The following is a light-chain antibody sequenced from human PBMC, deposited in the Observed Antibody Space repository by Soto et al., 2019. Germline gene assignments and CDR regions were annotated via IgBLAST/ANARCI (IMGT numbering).Light chain of an antibody. CDR1: QDINNY. V-gene: IGKV1-33*01. J-gene: IGKJ4*01. CDR3: QQYDNLPLT. CDR2: DAS. Sequence: DIQMTQSPSSLSASVGDRVTITCQASQDINNYLNWYQQKPGKAPNLLINDASNLETGVPSRFSGSGSGTDFTLTSTSLQPEDIATYYCQQYDNLPLTFGGGTKVEIK.